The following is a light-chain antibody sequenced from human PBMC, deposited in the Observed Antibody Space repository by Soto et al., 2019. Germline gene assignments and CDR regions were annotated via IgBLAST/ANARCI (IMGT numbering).Light chain of an antibody. CDR3: GSWDSSLTYV. Sequence: QSVLTQPPSVSAAPGQKGTISCSGSSXNIGNHFVTGYQQLPGTAPKLLIYDNNKRPSGIPDRFSGSQSGTSATLGITGLQTGDEAVYYCGSWDSSLTYVFGTGTKLTVL. V-gene: IGLV1-51*01. CDR2: DNN. J-gene: IGLJ1*01. CDR1: SXNIGNHF.